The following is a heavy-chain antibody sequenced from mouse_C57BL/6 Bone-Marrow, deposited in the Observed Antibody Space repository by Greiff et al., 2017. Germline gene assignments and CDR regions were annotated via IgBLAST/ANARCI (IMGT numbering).Heavy chain of an antibody. J-gene: IGHJ4*01. CDR2: IRSKSSNYAT. CDR1: GFTFNTYA. CDR3: VRESPPRLDSSGYYYAMDY. Sequence: EVQGVESGGGLVQPKGSLKLSCAASGFTFNTYAMHWVRQAPGKGLEWVARIRSKSSNYATYYADSVKDRFTISRDDSQSMLYLQMNNLKTEDTAMYYCVRESPPRLDSSGYYYAMDYWGQGTSVTVSS. V-gene: IGHV10-3*01. D-gene: IGHD3-2*02.